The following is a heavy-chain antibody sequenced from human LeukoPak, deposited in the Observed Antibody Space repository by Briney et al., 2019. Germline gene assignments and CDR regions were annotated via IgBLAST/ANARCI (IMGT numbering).Heavy chain of an antibody. CDR1: GYTFTSYD. V-gene: IGHV1-8*03. Sequence: ASVKVSCKASGYTFTSYDINWVRQATGQGLEWMGWMNPNSGNTGYAQKFQGRVTITRNTSISTAYMELSSLRSEDTAVYYCASGYSGYDNTPDYWGQGTLVTVSS. D-gene: IGHD5-12*01. CDR2: MNPNSGNT. J-gene: IGHJ4*02. CDR3: ASGYSGYDNTPDY.